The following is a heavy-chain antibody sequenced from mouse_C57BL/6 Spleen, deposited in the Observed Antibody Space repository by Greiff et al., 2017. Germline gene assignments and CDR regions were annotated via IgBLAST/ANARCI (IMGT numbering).Heavy chain of an antibody. CDR2: IRSKSNNYAT. CDR1: GFSFNTYA. D-gene: IGHD1-1*01. J-gene: IGHJ3*01. CDR3: VRQDYGSSYVGFAY. Sequence: DVKLVESGGGLVQPKGSLKLSCAASGFSFNTYAMNWVRQAPGKGLEWVARIRSKSNNYATYYADSVKDRFTISRDDSESMLYLQMNNLKTEDTAMYYCVRQDYGSSYVGFAYWGQGTLVTVSA. V-gene: IGHV10-1*01.